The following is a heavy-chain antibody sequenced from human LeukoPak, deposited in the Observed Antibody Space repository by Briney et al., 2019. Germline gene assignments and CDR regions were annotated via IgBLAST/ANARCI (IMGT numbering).Heavy chain of an antibody. CDR3: ARERGRYYYGSGSYRDMGYNWFDP. CDR1: GASISSSTYY. D-gene: IGHD3-10*01. J-gene: IGHJ5*02. CDR2: IYYSGST. Sequence: SETLSLTCTVSGASISSSTYYWGWIRQPPGKGLEWIGSIYYSGSTYYNPSLKSRVTISVDTSKNQFSLKLSSVTAADTAVYYCARERGRYYYGSGSYRDMGYNWFDPWGQGILVTVSS. V-gene: IGHV4-39*07.